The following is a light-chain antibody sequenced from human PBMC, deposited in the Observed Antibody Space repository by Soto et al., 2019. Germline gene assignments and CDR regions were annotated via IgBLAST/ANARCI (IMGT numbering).Light chain of an antibody. Sequence: QSVLTQPASVSGSPGQSITISCTGTRNDIGDYKFVSWFQQHPGKAPKLMIYEVSNRPSGVSNRFSGSKSGNTASLTISGLQAEDEADYYCISYRSTSTPVVFGGGTQLTVL. J-gene: IGLJ3*02. CDR1: RNDIGDYKF. CDR2: EVS. CDR3: ISYRSTSTPVV. V-gene: IGLV2-14*01.